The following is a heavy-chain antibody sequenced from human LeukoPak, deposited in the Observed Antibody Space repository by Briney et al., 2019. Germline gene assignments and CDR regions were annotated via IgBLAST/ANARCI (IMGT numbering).Heavy chain of an antibody. CDR2: ISSGGNTI. D-gene: IGHD4-17*01. CDR1: GFTFSSYE. V-gene: IGHV3-48*03. Sequence: PGGSLRLSCAASGFTFSSYEMNWVRQAPGKGLEWVSYISSGGNTIYYADSVKGRLTISRDNAKNSLYLQMNSLRAEDTAVYYCARTSGERDNWFVPWGQGTAVTVSS. CDR3: ARTSGERDNWFVP. J-gene: IGHJ5*02.